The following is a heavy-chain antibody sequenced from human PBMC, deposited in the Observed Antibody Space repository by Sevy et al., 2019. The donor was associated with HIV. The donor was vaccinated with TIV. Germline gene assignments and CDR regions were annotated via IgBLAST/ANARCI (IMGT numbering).Heavy chain of an antibody. Sequence: RGFLRLSCAASGFTFSSYAMGWVRQAPGKGLEWVSGFGSSGGSTYYADSVKGRLTISRDNSKNTLYLQMNSLRAEDKAVYYCAKFTYFDWLTPGQYFDYWGQGTLVSVSS. CDR1: GFTFSSYA. J-gene: IGHJ4*02. V-gene: IGHV3-23*01. CDR2: FGSSGGST. CDR3: AKFTYFDWLTPGQYFDY. D-gene: IGHD3-9*01.